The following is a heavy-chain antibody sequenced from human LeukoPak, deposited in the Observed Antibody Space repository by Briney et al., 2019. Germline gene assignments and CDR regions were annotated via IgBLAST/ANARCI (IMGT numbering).Heavy chain of an antibody. D-gene: IGHD2-15*01. J-gene: IGHJ6*02. V-gene: IGHV3-48*01. CDR3: ARLYYAMDV. Sequence: GGSLRLSCAASGFTFSTYTMNWVRQAPGKGLEWVSCISSSSSAIYYADSVKGRFTISRDNAKTSLYLQMNSLRAEDTAVYYCARLYYAMDVWDQGTTVTVSS. CDR2: ISSSSSAI. CDR1: GFTFSTYT.